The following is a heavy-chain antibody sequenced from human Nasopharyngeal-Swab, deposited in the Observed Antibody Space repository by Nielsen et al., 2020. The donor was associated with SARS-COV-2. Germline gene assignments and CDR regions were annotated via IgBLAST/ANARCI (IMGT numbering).Heavy chain of an antibody. CDR3: ARSSRGPYYDFWSGSNYPDY. CDR1: GFTFSSYW. V-gene: IGHV3-7*03. D-gene: IGHD3-3*01. CDR2: IKQDGSEK. Sequence: GGSLRLSCAASGFTFSSYWMSWVRQAPGKGLEWVANIKQDGSEKYYVDSVKGRFTISRDNAKNSLYLQVNSLRAEDTAVYYCARSSRGPYYDFWSGSNYPDYWGQGTLVTVSS. J-gene: IGHJ4*02.